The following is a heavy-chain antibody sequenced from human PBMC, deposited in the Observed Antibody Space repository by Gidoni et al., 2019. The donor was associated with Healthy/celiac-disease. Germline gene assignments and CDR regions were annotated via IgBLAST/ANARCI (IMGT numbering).Heavy chain of an antibody. D-gene: IGHD4-17*01. CDR3: ARESLPNDYGDYGDAFDI. J-gene: IGHJ3*02. V-gene: IGHV4-31*03. CDR2: IYYSGST. Sequence: QVQLQESGPGLVKPAQTLSLTCTVSGGSISRGGYYWSWIRQHPGKGLEWIGDIYYSGSTYYNPSLTRRVTISVDTSKNQFSLKLSSVTPADTAVYYCARESLPNDYGDYGDAFDIWGQGTMVTVSS. CDR1: GGSISRGGYY.